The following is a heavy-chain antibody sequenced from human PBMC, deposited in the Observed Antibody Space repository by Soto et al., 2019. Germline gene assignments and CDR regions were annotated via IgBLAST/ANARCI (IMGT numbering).Heavy chain of an antibody. Sequence: QVQLVESGGGLVKPGGSLRLSCAASGFTFSDYYMSWIRQAPGKGLEWVSYISSSSTYTKYADSVKGRFTISRDKAKKSLYLQLNTLRAEDTAVFYCARVALEGVVAAYLDHWGQGTLVTVSS. CDR3: ARVALEGVVAAYLDH. CDR1: GFTFSDYY. CDR2: ISSSSTYT. V-gene: IGHV3-11*06. D-gene: IGHD2-15*01. J-gene: IGHJ1*01.